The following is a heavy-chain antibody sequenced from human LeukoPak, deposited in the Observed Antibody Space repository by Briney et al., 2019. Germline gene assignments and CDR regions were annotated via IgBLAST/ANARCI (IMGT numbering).Heavy chain of an antibody. CDR1: GYSISSGYY. V-gene: IGHV4-38-2*02. CDR3: ARDTLFGVADY. Sequence: SETLSLTCTVSGYSISSGYYWGWIRQPPGKGLEWIGSIYHTGGTYYNPSLKSRVTISVDTSKNQFSLELSSVTAADTAVYYCARDTLFGVADYWGQGTLVTVSS. CDR2: IYHTGGT. J-gene: IGHJ4*02. D-gene: IGHD3-3*01.